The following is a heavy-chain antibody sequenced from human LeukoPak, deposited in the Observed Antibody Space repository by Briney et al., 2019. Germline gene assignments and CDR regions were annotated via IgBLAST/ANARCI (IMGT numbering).Heavy chain of an antibody. J-gene: IGHJ4*02. CDR2: ISGSGGST. CDR3: AKDLEDIVVVVAATHSPFDY. CDR1: GFTFSSYA. Sequence: GGSLRLSCAASGFTFSSYAMSWVRQAPGKGLEWVSAISGSGGSTYYADSVKGRFTISRDNSKNTLYLQMNSLRAEDTAVYYCAKDLEDIVVVVAATHSPFDYWGQGTLVTVSS. D-gene: IGHD2-15*01. V-gene: IGHV3-23*01.